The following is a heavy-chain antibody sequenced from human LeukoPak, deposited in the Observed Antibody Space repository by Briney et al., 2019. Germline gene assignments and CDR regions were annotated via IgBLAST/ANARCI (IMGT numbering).Heavy chain of an antibody. Sequence: SETLSFTCTVSGVYISGYYWTWVRQPPGKGREWMANVYYSGTTNIHPSLKSRLIMTQDMSKKKCAQKRSSVTAAKQAVYYCARSIYNDQGTFDYWGQGAPVTVSS. D-gene: IGHD3-16*02. J-gene: IGHJ4*02. CDR1: GVYISGYY. CDR2: VYYSGTT. CDR3: ARSIYNDQGTFDY. V-gene: IGHV4-59*01.